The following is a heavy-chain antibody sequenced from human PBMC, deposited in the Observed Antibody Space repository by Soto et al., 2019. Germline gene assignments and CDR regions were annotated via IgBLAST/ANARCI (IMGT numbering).Heavy chain of an antibody. CDR2: ISYDGSNK. CDR1: GFTFSSYA. Sequence: GSLRLSCAASGFTFSSYAMHWVRQAPGKGLEWVAVISYDGSNKYYADSVKGRFTISRDNSKNTLYLQMNSLRAEDTAVYYCARDKAARTFDYWGQGTLVTVSS. CDR3: ARDKAARTFDY. D-gene: IGHD6-6*01. J-gene: IGHJ4*02. V-gene: IGHV3-30-3*01.